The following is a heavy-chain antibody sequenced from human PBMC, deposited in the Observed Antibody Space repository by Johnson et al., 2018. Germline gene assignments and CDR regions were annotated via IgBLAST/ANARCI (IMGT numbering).Heavy chain of an antibody. CDR3: ATIVGATGGAFDI. J-gene: IGHJ3*02. D-gene: IGHD1-26*01. CDR1: GFTFSSYA. V-gene: IGHV3-30-3*01. CDR2: ISYDGSNK. Sequence: QVQLVQSGGGVVQPGRSLRLSCAASGFTFSSYAMHWVRQAPGKGLEWVAVISYDGSNKYYADSVKGRFTISRDNSKNTLYLQMNSLRAEDTAVYYCATIVGATGGAFDIWGQGTMVTVSS.